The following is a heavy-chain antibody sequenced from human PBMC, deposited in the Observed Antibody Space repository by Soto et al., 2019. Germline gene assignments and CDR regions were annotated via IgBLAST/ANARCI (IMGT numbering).Heavy chain of an antibody. V-gene: IGHV4-31*03. D-gene: IGHD4-4*01. Sequence: PSETLSLTCTVSGGSISSGGYYWSWIRQHPGKGLEWIGYIYYSGSTYYNPSLKSRVTISVDTSKNQFSLKLSSVTAADTAVYYCARGNGGIGWFDPWGQGTLVTVSS. CDR3: ARGNGGIGWFDP. J-gene: IGHJ5*02. CDR2: IYYSGST. CDR1: GGSISSGGYY.